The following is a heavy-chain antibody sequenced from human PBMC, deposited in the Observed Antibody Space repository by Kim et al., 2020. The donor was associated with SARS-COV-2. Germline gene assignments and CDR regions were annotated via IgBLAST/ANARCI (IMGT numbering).Heavy chain of an antibody. Sequence: KGRFTISRDNAQNSLYLQMNSLRAEDTALYYCAKEGSYYDSSGYFLFDPWGQGTLVTVSS. J-gene: IGHJ5*02. CDR3: AKEGSYYDSSGYFLFDP. V-gene: IGHV3-9*01. D-gene: IGHD3-22*01.